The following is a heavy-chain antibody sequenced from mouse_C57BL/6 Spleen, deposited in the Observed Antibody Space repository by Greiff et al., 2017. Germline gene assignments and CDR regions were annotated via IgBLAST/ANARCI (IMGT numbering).Heavy chain of an antibody. CDR2: VNPNYGTT. CDR3: ARAAQATSMDY. D-gene: IGHD3-2*02. J-gene: IGHJ4*01. V-gene: IGHV1-39*01. Sequence: VQLQQSGPELVKPGASVKISCKASGYSFTDYNMNWVKQRNGTSLEWDGVVNPNYGTTSYNQQFKGKPTLTGDQSSSKAYMQHNSLTSEDYAVYYCARAAQATSMDYWGQGTSVTVSS. CDR1: GYSFTDYN.